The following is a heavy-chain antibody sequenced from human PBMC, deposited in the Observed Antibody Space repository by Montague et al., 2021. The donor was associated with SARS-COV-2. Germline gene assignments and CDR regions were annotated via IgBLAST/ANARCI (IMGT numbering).Heavy chain of an antibody. D-gene: IGHD3-10*01. CDR1: GDSVASNSAA. CDR2: TYHRSKWYN. Sequence: CAISGDSVASNSAAWKWKRQTPSLGFEWLVRTYHRSKWYNDYAVSVKSRITINPDTSKNQFSLQLNSVTPEDTAVYYCARGIWFGELLTGYYYYGMDVWGQGTTVTVS. V-gene: IGHV6-1*01. CDR3: ARGIWFGELLTGYYYYGMDV. J-gene: IGHJ6*02.